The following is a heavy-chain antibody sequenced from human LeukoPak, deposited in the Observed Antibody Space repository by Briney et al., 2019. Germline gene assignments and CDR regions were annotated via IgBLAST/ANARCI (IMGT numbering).Heavy chain of an antibody. CDR3: ARVPYCTNGICYRKYYFDY. CDR2: IYSSGST. Sequence: SDTLSLTCTVSGDSISSYYWNWIRQPPGKGLEWIGYIYSSGSTNYNPPLKSRVTISVDTSKNQFSLKLSSVTAADTAVYYCARVPYCTNGICYRKYYFDYWGQGTLVTVSS. CDR1: GDSISSYY. J-gene: IGHJ4*02. D-gene: IGHD2-8*01. V-gene: IGHV4-59*07.